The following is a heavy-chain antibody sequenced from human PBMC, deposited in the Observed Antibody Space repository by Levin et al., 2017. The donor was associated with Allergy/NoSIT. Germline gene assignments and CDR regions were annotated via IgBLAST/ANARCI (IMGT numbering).Heavy chain of an antibody. CDR1: GYTFTGYY. CDR2: INPKSGGT. V-gene: IGHV1-2*02. J-gene: IGHJ5*02. CDR3: ARDLGGVVTDWFDP. D-gene: IGHD3-3*01. Sequence: GASVKVSCKASGYTFTGYYMHWVRQAPGQGLEWMGWINPKSGGTNYAQKFQGRVTMTRDTSISTAYMELSRLRSDDTAVYYCARDLGGVVTDWFDPWGQGTLVTVSS.